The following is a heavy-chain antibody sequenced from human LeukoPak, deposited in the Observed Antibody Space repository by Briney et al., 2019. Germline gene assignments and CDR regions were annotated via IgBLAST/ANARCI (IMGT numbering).Heavy chain of an antibody. CDR2: VGGGGQRT. J-gene: IGHJ4*02. CDR1: GLSFGAHA. CDR3: AKATVTRYYFDY. Sequence: GGSLRLSCAASGLSFGAHAMHWVRQAPGMGLEWVSGVGGGGQRTHYADSVKGRFTISRGNSKNTLYLQVNSLRAEDTAVYYCAKATVTRYYFDYWGQGTLVTVSS. D-gene: IGHD4-17*01. V-gene: IGHV3-23*01.